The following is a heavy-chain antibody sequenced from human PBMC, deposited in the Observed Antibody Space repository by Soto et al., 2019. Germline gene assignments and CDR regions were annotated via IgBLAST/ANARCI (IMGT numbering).Heavy chain of an antibody. D-gene: IGHD5-12*01. CDR3: AREVGVAPSYGMDV. V-gene: IGHV3-30-3*01. J-gene: IGHJ6*02. CDR2: ISYDGSNK. CDR1: GFTFSSYA. Sequence: GSLRLSCAASGFTFSSYAMHWVRQAPGKGLEWVAVISYDGSNKYYADSVKGRFTISRDNSKNTLYLQMNSLRAEDTAVYYCAREVGVAPSYGMDVWGQGTTVTVSS.